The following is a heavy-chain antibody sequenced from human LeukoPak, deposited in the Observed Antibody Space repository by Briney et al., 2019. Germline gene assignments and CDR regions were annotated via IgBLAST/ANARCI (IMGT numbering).Heavy chain of an antibody. CDR3: ARVNTYYYDSSGYYPYYFDY. J-gene: IGHJ4*02. CDR2: ISYDGSNK. CDR1: GFTFSSYA. V-gene: IGHV3-30-3*01. D-gene: IGHD3-22*01. Sequence: GGSLRLSCAASGFTFSSYAMHWVRQAPGKGLEWVAVISYDGSNKYYADSVKGRFTISRDNSKNTLYLQMNSLRAEDTAVYYCARVNTYYYDSSGYYPYYFDYWGQGTLVTVSS.